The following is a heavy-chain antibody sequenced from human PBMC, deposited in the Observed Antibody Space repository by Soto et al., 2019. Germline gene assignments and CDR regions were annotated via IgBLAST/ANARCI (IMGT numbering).Heavy chain of an antibody. D-gene: IGHD5-12*01. CDR3: AREGSYSAYNFAHGIQLWSFDF. CDR1: GGSINTFY. Sequence: SETLSLTXTVSGGSINTFYWSWVRQPAGKGLEWIGRIFSSGSISFNPSLESRVAMSVDTSKNHFSLNLSSVTAADMAVYYCAREGSYSAYNFAHGIQLWSFDFWGQGALVTVSS. V-gene: IGHV4-4*07. J-gene: IGHJ4*02. CDR2: IFSSGSI.